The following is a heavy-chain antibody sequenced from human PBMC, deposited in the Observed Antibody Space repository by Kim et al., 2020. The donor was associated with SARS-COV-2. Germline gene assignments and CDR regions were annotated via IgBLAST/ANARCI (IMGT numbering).Heavy chain of an antibody. CDR2: ISDDAFTV. V-gene: IGHV3-74*03. J-gene: IGHJ4*01. Sequence: GGSLRLSCVVAGFNFSNFWMDWVRQAPGKGLEWVSRISDDAFTVTYADPVKGRFTISRDNAKSTLHLQMTGLRAEDTAVYFCARVADLSSSWSGYPSNDKWGQGAPVTVSS. CDR1: GFNFSNFW. D-gene: IGHD3-3*01. CDR3: ARVADLSSSWSGYPSNDK.